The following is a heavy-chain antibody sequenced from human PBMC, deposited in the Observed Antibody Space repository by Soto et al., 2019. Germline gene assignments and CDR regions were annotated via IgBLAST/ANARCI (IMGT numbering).Heavy chain of an antibody. D-gene: IGHD3-10*01. J-gene: IGHJ6*02. CDR2: INHSGST. CDR3: ARLSRISGGRYYYYGMDV. Sequence: LSLTCAVYGGSFSGYYWSWIRQPPGKGLEWIGEINHSGSTNYNPSLKSRVTISVDTSKNQFSLKLSSVTAADTAVYYCARLSRISGGRYYYYGMDVWGQGTTVTVSS. CDR1: GGSFSGYY. V-gene: IGHV4-34*01.